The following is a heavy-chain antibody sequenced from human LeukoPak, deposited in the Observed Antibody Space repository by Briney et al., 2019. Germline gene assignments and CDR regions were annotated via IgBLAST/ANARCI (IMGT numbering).Heavy chain of an antibody. CDR3: AGENGSGSYYNGI. J-gene: IGHJ4*02. Sequence: SETLSLTCTVSGGSISSYYWSWIRQPPGKGLEWIGYIYHSGSTYYNPSLKSRVTISVDRSKNQFSLKLSSVTAADTAVYYCAGENGSGSYYNGIWGQGTLVTVSS. D-gene: IGHD3-10*01. V-gene: IGHV4-59*12. CDR1: GGSISSYY. CDR2: IYHSGST.